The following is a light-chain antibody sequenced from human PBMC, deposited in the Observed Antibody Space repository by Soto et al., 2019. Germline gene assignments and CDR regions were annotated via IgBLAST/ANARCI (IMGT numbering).Light chain of an antibody. Sequence: EIVLTQSPGTLSLSPGERATLSCRASQSVGSSYLAWYQQKPGQAPRLLIYGASSRATGIPDRFSGSGSGTDFTLTISRLEPEDFAVYYCHQYGSSSWTFGKGTKV. J-gene: IGKJ1*01. CDR1: QSVGSSY. V-gene: IGKV3-20*01. CDR3: HQYGSSSWT. CDR2: GAS.